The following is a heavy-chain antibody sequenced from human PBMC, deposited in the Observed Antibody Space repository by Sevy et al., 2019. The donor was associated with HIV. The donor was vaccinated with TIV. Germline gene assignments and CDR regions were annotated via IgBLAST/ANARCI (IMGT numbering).Heavy chain of an antibody. D-gene: IGHD2-21*02. V-gene: IGHV1-46*01. J-gene: IGHJ4*02. Sequence: ASVKVSCKASGYTFSSYYIHWVRQAPGQALEWMGLINPGGGGTNYAQKFQGRVTLTRDMSTTTVYMELGSLRSEDTAVYYCAIVHPCGGDCYYSDFWGQGTLVTVSS. CDR2: INPGGGGT. CDR1: GYTFSSYY. CDR3: AIVHPCGGDCYYSDF.